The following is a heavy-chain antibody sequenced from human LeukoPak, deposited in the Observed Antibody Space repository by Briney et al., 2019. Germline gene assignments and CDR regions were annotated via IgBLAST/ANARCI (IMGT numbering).Heavy chain of an antibody. CDR2: ISAGNGNT. CDR3: ARDRGNYLLPY. J-gene: IGHJ4*02. CDR1: GYTFAGYA. D-gene: IGHD1-26*01. Sequence: ASVKVSCKASGYTFAGYAIFWVRQAPGQRLEWMGWISAGNGNTRYSQKFHDRLTISRDTPASTVYMELSSLRSEDTAIYYCARDRGNYLLPYWGQGTLVNVSS. V-gene: IGHV1-3*01.